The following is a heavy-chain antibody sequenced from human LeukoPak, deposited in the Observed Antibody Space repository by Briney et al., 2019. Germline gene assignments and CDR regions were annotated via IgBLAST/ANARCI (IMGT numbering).Heavy chain of an antibody. CDR3: VSGSYLIDN. D-gene: IGHD1-26*01. CDR1: GDSITSYY. CDR2: IHYSGRI. J-gene: IGHJ4*02. Sequence: PSETLSLICTVTGDSITSYYWSWVRQTPEKGLEWIGYIHYSGRIKYNPSLKSRVTLSVDTSKNQFSLKLNSVTSADTAVYYRVSGSYLIDNWGQGTLVTVSS. V-gene: IGHV4-59*01.